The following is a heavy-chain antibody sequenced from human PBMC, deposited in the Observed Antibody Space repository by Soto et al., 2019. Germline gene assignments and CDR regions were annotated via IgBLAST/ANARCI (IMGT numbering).Heavy chain of an antibody. CDR2: IDWDDDK. V-gene: IGHV2-70*11. CDR1: GFSLSTSGMC. Sequence: VSGPYAGEPTQTLTLTCTFSGFSLSTSGMCVSWIRQPPGKALEWLARIDWDDDKYYSTSLKTRLTISKDTSKNQVVLTMTNMDPVDTATYYCARIIAGKLYYYYYMDVWGKGTTVTVSS. J-gene: IGHJ6*03. CDR3: ARIIAGKLYYYYYMDV. D-gene: IGHD6-13*01.